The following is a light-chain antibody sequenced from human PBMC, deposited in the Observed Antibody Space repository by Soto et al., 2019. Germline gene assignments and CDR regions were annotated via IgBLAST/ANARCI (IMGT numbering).Light chain of an antibody. CDR2: GAS. CDR1: QSISSNY. J-gene: IGKJ2*01. CDR3: PQYGSSPYT. Sequence: EIEMTQSPGTLSLYQGERATLSCRASQSISSNYRDWIQQKPGQAPRLLIYGASRRANGVPDMFSGSASVPDFPLTTSRLEPADIAVYYCPQYGSSPYTFGQVTKLE. V-gene: IGKV3-20*01.